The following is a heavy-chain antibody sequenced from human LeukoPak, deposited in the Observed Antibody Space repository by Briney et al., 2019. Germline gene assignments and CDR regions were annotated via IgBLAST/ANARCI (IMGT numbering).Heavy chain of an antibody. V-gene: IGHV1-24*01. CDR2: FDPEDGET. CDR3: AREGNYYDSSGYYDY. Sequence: ASVKVSCKVSGYTLTKLSMHWVRQAPGKGLEWMGGFDPEDGETIYAQKFQGRVTITADESTSTAYMELSSLRSEDTAVYYCAREGNYYDSSGYYDYWGQGTLVTVSS. J-gene: IGHJ4*02. CDR1: GYTLTKLS. D-gene: IGHD3-22*01.